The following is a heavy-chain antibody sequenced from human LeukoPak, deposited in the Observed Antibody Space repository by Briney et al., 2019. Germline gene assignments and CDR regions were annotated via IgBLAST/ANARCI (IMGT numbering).Heavy chain of an antibody. D-gene: IGHD3-10*01. Sequence: GASVKVSCKASGYTFTSNYMHWVRQAPGQGLEWMGVIAPSSGTTSYAQKFQGRVTMTRDTPTSTLYMELSSLTSEDTAVYYCARASGSSAVPFDYWGQGTLVTVSS. V-gene: IGHV1-46*01. J-gene: IGHJ4*02. CDR2: IAPSSGTT. CDR3: ARASGSSAVPFDY. CDR1: GYTFTSNY.